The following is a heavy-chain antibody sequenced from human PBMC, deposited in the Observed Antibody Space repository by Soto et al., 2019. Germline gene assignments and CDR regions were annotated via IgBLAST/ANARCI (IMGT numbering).Heavy chain of an antibody. CDR2: IIPILGIA. Sequence: QVQLVQSGAEVKKPGSSVKVSCKASGGTFSSYTISWVRQAPGQGLEWMGRIIPILGIANYAQKFQGRVTITADKSTSTAYKELSSLRSEYTAVYYCARGGIAVAGTIDDAFAIWGQGKMVTVSS. J-gene: IGHJ3*02. V-gene: IGHV1-69*02. D-gene: IGHD6-19*01. CDR1: GGTFSSYT. CDR3: ARGGIAVAGTIDDAFAI.